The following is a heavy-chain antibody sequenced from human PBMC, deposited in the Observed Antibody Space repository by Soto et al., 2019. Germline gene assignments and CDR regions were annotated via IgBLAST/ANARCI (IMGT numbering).Heavy chain of an antibody. D-gene: IGHD7-27*01. J-gene: IGHJ4*02. Sequence: QVQLVESGGGVVQPGRSLRLSCAASGFTFSSYGMHWVRQAPGKGLEWVAFIWHDGGNKFYAESVKGRFTISRDNSKNTLYLQMTSLIAEDTAMYYCARDGDVNTGVGKDYWGQGTLVTVSS. CDR1: GFTFSSYG. V-gene: IGHV3-33*01. CDR3: ARDGDVNTGVGKDY. CDR2: IWHDGGNK.